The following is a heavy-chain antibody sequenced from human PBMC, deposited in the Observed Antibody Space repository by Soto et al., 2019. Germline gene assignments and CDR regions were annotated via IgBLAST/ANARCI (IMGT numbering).Heavy chain of an antibody. Sequence: SETLSLTCAVSSGSISSSNWWSWVRQPPGKGLEWIGEIYHSGSTNYNPSLKSRVTISVDKSKNQFSLKLSSVTAADTAVYYCARGPTYYDFWSGYYTVFDYWGQGTLVTVSS. V-gene: IGHV4-4*02. J-gene: IGHJ4*02. CDR3: ARGPTYYDFWSGYYTVFDY. CDR1: SGSISSSNW. CDR2: IYHSGST. D-gene: IGHD3-3*01.